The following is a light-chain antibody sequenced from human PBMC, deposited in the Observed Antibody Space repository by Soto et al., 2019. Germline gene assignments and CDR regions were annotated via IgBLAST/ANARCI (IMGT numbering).Light chain of an antibody. CDR1: QSVSSN. CDR2: GAS. V-gene: IGKV3-15*01. Sequence: EIVMTQSPATLSVSPGERATLSCRASQSVSSNLAWYQQKPGQAPRLLIYGASTRATGIPARFSGSGSGTECTLTISSVQSEDYADYYCQQYNHWPPDTFGGGTKVEIK. CDR3: QQYNHWPPDT. J-gene: IGKJ4*01.